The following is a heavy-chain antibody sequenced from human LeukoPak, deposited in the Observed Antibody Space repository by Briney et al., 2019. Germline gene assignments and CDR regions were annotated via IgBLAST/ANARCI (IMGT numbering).Heavy chain of an antibody. J-gene: IGHJ4*02. Sequence: PGGSLRLSCAASGFTFSSYAMSWVRQAPGKGLEWVSAISGSGGSTYYADSVKGRFTISRDNSKNTLYLQMNSLRAEDTAVYYCAKDGYSSGWSPYYCFDYWGQGTLVTVSS. V-gene: IGHV3-23*01. CDR2: ISGSGGST. CDR3: AKDGYSSGWSPYYCFDY. D-gene: IGHD6-19*01. CDR1: GFTFSSYA.